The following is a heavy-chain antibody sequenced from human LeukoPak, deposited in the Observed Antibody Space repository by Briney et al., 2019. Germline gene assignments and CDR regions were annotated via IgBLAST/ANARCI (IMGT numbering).Heavy chain of an antibody. V-gene: IGHV4-34*01. J-gene: IGHJ4*02. CDR3: ARERAMYSSSWYYFDY. Sequence: SETLFLTCAVYGGSFSGYYWSWIRQPPGKGLEWIGEINHSGSTNYNPSLKSRVTISVDTSKNQFSLKLSSVTAADTAVYYCARERAMYSSSWYYFDYWGQGTLVTVSS. CDR2: INHSGST. D-gene: IGHD6-13*01. CDR1: GGSFSGYY.